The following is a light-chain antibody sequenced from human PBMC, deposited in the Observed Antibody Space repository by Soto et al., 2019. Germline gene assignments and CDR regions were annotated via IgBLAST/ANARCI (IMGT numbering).Light chain of an antibody. CDR2: GAS. CDR1: QSISSY. J-gene: IGKJ1*01. Sequence: EIALKQSPATLSLYPGETATLPCMASQSISSYLAWYQHKPGQAPRLLIYGASSRATGIPDRFSGSGSGTDFTLTISRLEPEDFAVYYCQQYGSSPQTFGQGTKVDIK. CDR3: QQYGSSPQT. V-gene: IGKV3-20*01.